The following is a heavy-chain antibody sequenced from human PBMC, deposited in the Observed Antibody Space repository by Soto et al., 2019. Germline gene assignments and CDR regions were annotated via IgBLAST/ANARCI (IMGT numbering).Heavy chain of an antibody. D-gene: IGHD5-18*01. CDR2: IYYSGST. V-gene: IGHV4-31*03. CDR1: GGSISSGGYY. J-gene: IGHJ5*02. CDR3: ARGEDTDMVLGWFDP. Sequence: QVQLQESGPGLVKPSQTLSLTCTVSGGSISSGGYYWSWIRQHPGKGLEWIGYIYYSGSTYYNPSLKSRVTISVDTSKNQFSLKLSSVTAADTAVYYCARGEDTDMVLGWFDPWGQGTLVTVSS.